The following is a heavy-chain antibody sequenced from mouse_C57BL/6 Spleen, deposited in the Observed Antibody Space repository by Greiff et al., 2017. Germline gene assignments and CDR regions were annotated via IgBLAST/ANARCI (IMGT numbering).Heavy chain of an antibody. J-gene: IGHJ4*01. CDR2: IDPNSGGT. CDR1: GYTFTSYW. D-gene: IGHD2-1*01. V-gene: IGHV1-72*01. Sequence: QVQLQQPGAELVKPGASVKLSCKASGYTFTSYWMHWVKQRPGRGLEWIGRIDPNSGGTKYNEKFKSKATLTVDKPSSPAYMQLSSLTSEDSAVYYCARDYGNYVYAIDYWGQGTSVTVSS. CDR3: ARDYGNYVYAIDY.